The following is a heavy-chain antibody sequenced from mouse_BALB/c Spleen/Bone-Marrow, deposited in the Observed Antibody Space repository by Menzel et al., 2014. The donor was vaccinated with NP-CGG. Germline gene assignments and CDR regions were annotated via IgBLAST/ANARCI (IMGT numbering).Heavy chain of an antibody. CDR3: ASYDYGYYFDY. J-gene: IGHJ2*01. CDR2: IVPANGNT. CDR1: GFNIKDTY. V-gene: IGHV14-3*02. Sequence: EVQLQQSGAVLVKPGASVKLSCTTSGFNIKDTYMHWVKLRPEQGLEWIGRIVPANGNTKYAPKFQGKATITADTSSNTAYLQLSSLTSEDTAVYFCASYDYGYYFDYWGQGTTLTVSS. D-gene: IGHD2-4*01.